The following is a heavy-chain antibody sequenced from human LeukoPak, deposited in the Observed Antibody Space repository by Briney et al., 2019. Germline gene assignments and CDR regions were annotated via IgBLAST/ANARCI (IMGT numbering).Heavy chain of an antibody. D-gene: IGHD6-19*01. CDR2: IYYSGNT. CDR1: GHSLSDYY. J-gene: IGHJ4*02. Sequence: YEVLSLRCTVSGHSLSDYYWTWIRQPPGKGLEWVGHIYYSGNTIYNPSPKSRVTLSVDTSKNQFALRLSSVTAADTARYYCSRASSTCYYDYWGQGTLVSV. V-gene: IGHV4-59*08. CDR3: SRASSTCYYDY.